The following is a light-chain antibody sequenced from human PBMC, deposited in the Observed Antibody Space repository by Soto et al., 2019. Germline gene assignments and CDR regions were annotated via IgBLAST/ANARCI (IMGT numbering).Light chain of an antibody. J-gene: IGKJ1*01. CDR1: QSVSSS. V-gene: IGKV3-11*01. Sequence: EIVLTQSPATLSLSPGERATLYCRASQSVSSSLAWYQQKPGQAPRLLIYDASNRATGIPVKFSGGGSGTDFTLTISSLEPEDFAVYYCQQRSKWPWTFGQGTKVEIK. CDR2: DAS. CDR3: QQRSKWPWT.